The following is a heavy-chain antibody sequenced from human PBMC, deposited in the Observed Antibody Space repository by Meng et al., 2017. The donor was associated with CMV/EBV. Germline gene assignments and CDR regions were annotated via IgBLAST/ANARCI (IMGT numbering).Heavy chain of an antibody. D-gene: IGHD2-2*01. J-gene: IGHJ1*01. V-gene: IGHV3-23*01. CDR3: ARDRLYCSSTSCYFQH. Sequence: GESLKISCAASGFTFSSYAMSWVRQAPGKGLEWVSAISGSGGSTYYADSVKGRFTISRDNSKNTLYLQMNSLRAEDTAVYYCARDRLYCSSTSCYFQHWGQGTLVTVSS. CDR1: GFTFSSYA. CDR2: ISGSGGST.